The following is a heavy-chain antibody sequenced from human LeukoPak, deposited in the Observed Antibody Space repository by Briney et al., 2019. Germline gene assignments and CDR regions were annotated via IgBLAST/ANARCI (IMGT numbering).Heavy chain of an antibody. CDR1: GFTFSSYG. J-gene: IGHJ3*02. CDR3: AKDTGYSRPQRDAFDI. CDR2: ISYDGSNK. D-gene: IGHD6-13*01. V-gene: IGHV3-30*18. Sequence: GGSLRLSCAASGFTFSSYGMHWVRQAPGKGLEWVAVISYDGSNKYYADSVKGRFTISRDNSKNTLYLQMNSLRAEDTAVYYYAKDTGYSRPQRDAFDIWGQGTMVTVSS.